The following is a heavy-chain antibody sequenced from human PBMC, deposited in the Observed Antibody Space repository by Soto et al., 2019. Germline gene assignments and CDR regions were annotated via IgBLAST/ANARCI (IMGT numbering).Heavy chain of an antibody. Sequence: PGGSLRLSCSASGFNFAAYTMSWVRLTPGKGLEWVGFIRRIAYGGTTDYAASVKGRFTISRDDSRKIVYLQMSRLKIEDTAVYYCSRSLAIDFDSWGQGTPVTVSS. J-gene: IGHJ4*02. CDR1: GFNFAAYT. CDR3: SRSLAIDFDS. V-gene: IGHV3-49*04. CDR2: IRRIAYGGTT.